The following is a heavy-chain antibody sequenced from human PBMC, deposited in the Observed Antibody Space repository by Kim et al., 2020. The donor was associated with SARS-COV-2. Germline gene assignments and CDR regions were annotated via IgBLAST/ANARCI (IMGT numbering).Heavy chain of an antibody. D-gene: IGHD3-10*01. CDR2: IYYSGST. V-gene: IGHV4-59*13. J-gene: IGHJ6*02. CDR1: GGSISSYY. CDR3: ARDKIRFGELFADGMDV. Sequence: SETLSLTCTVSGGSISSYYWIWIRQPPGKGLEWIGYIYYSGSTNYNPSLKSRVTISVDTSKNQFSLKLSSVTAADTAVYYCARDKIRFGELFADGMDVWGQGTTVTVSS.